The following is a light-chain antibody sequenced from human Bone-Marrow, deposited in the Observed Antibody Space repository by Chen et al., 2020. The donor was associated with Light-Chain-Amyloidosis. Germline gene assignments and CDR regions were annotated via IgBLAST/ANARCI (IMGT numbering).Light chain of an antibody. CDR1: NIGSTS. CDR3: QVWDRSSDRPV. J-gene: IGLJ3*02. Sequence: SYVLPQPSSVSGAPRQPATLACGGNNIGSTSVHWYQQTPGQAPLLVVYDDSDRPSGIPERLSGSNSGNTATLTISRVEAGDEADYYCQVWDRSSDRPVFGGGTKLTVL. CDR2: DDS. V-gene: IGLV3-21*02.